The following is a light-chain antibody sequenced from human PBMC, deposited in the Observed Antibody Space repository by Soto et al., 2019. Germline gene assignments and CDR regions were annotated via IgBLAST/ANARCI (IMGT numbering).Light chain of an antibody. CDR3: QRYGTSAL. Sequence: EIVLTQSPGTLSLSPGERATLSYRASQSVSDSYLAWYQQKPGQAPRLLIYASSRATGIPDRFSGSGSGTDFTLSISRLEPEDFAVYYCQRYGTSALFGPGTRVDIK. CDR2: AS. V-gene: IGKV3-20*01. J-gene: IGKJ3*01. CDR1: QSVSDSY.